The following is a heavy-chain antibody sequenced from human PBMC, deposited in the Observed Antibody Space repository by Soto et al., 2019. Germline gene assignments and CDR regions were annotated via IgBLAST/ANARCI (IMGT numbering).Heavy chain of an antibody. Sequence: QVQVVQSGAEVKKPESSVKVSCKPSGGTFNTYTVNWVRLAPGHGLELMGRFIPILDMANYAQKLQDRVTITADRSTFTAYMELNSLTSDDTAVYYCAITYCRDNSCPRDFDFWGPGTRVTVSS. CDR1: GGTFNTYT. D-gene: IGHD2-21*01. J-gene: IGHJ4*02. CDR2: FIPILDMA. V-gene: IGHV1-69*02. CDR3: AITYCRDNSCPRDFDF.